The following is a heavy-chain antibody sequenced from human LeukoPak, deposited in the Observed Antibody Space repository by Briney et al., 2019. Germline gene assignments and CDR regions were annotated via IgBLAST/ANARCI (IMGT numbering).Heavy chain of an antibody. CDR3: ARDVVLRFLELDFGRWPDPFDL. D-gene: IGHD3-3*01. Sequence: GGSLRLSCAASGFTFSNYVMSWVRQAPGKGPEWVSTISGTGGSTYYADSVKGRFTISRDNAKNSLYLQMNSLRAEDTAVYYCARDVVLRFLELDFGRWPDPFDLWGRGTLVTVSS. CDR2: ISGTGGST. V-gene: IGHV3-23*01. J-gene: IGHJ2*01. CDR1: GFTFSNYV.